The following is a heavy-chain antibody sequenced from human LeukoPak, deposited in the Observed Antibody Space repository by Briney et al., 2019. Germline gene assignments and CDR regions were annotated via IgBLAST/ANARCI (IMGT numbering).Heavy chain of an antibody. CDR1: GFTFSSYG. D-gene: IGHD3-9*01. Sequence: GGSLRLSCAASGFTFSSYGMSWVRQAPGKGLEWVSAISGSGGSTYYADSVKGRFTISRDNSKNTLYLQMNSLRAEDTAVYYCAKRYYDTLTGQFDYWGQGTLVTVSS. CDR3: AKRYYDTLTGQFDY. V-gene: IGHV3-23*01. CDR2: ISGSGGST. J-gene: IGHJ4*02.